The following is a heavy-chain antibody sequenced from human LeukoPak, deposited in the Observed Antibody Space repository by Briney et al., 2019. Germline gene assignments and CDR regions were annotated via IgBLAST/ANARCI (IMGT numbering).Heavy chain of an antibody. V-gene: IGHV3-30*18. CDR2: ISYDGSNK. J-gene: IGHJ6*02. D-gene: IGHD6-13*01. CDR3: AKGGEQQSPYYYYYGMDV. CDR1: GFTFSSYG. Sequence: TGGSLRLSCAASGFTFSSYGMHWVRQAPGKGLEWVAVISYDGSNKYYADSVKGRFTISRDNSKNTLYLQMNSLRAEDTAVYYCAKGGEQQSPYYYYYGMDVWGQGTTVTVSS.